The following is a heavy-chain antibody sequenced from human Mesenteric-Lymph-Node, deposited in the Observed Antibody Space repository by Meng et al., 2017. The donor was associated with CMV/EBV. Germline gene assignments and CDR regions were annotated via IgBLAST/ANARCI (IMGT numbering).Heavy chain of an antibody. CDR2: IYPGDSDT. CDR3: ARQFCSSTSCFDWYFDL. V-gene: IGHV5-51*01. Sequence: KVSCKGSGFRFTSYWIGWVRQMPGKGLEWMGIIYPGDSDTRYSPSFQGQVTISADKSTSTAYLQWSSLKASDTAMYYCARQFCSSTSCFDWYFDLWGRGTLVTVSS. J-gene: IGHJ2*01. D-gene: IGHD2-2*01. CDR1: GFRFTSYW.